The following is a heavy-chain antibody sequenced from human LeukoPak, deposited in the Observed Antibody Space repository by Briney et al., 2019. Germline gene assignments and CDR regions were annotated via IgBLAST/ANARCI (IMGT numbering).Heavy chain of an antibody. J-gene: IGHJ4*02. CDR1: GFSVSTSG. CDR3: AQGYGNGWYPH. D-gene: IGHD6-19*01. V-gene: IGHV3-23*01. CDR2: ISVEGESA. Sequence: GGSLRLSCTVSGFSVSTSGMSWVRQAQGKGLQTISAISVEGESAYYADSVKGRFTISRDNSKNTLYLQMNSLRVEDTAVYFCAQGYGNGWYPHWGQGTLVSVSS.